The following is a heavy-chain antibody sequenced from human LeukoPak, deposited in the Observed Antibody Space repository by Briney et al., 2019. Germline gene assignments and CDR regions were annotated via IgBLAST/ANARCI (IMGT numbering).Heavy chain of an antibody. CDR1: GFTFSSYY. Sequence: GGSLRLSCAASGFTFSSYYMNWVRQARGKGLEWVSSISTSSSYIYYADSVKGRFTISRDNAKNSLYLQMNSLRAEDTAVYYCARGDLYYYDSSGGDYWGQGTLVTVSS. CDR3: ARGDLYYYDSSGGDY. CDR2: ISTSSSYI. D-gene: IGHD3-22*01. V-gene: IGHV3-21*01. J-gene: IGHJ4*02.